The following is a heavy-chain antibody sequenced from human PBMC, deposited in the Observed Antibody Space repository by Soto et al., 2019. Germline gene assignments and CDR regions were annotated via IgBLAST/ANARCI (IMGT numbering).Heavy chain of an antibody. D-gene: IGHD2-15*01. V-gene: IGHV4-34*01. CDR1: GWSFSGYY. CDR2: INHSGST. J-gene: IGHJ6*02. Sequence: SXETLSLTCAVYGWSFSGYYWSWIRQPPGKGLEWIGEINHSGSTSYNPSLKSRVTISVDTSKNQFSLKLSSVTAADTAVYYCARGVGDCSGGSCYHLANYYGMDVWGQGTTVTVSS. CDR3: ARGVGDCSGGSCYHLANYYGMDV.